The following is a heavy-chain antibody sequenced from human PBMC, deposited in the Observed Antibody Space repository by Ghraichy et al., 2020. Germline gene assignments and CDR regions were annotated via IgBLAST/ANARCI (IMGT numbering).Heavy chain of an antibody. CDR2: ISGSGGTT. V-gene: IGHV3-23*01. J-gene: IGHJ4*02. Sequence: GGSLRLSCAASGFTFSSYAINWVRQAPGKGLELVSGISGSGGTTYYANSVKGRFTISRDNSKNTLYLQMNSLRADDTAVFYCAKGGYSLYYFDYWGQGTLVTVSS. CDR3: AKGGYSLYYFDY. CDR1: GFTFSSYA. D-gene: IGHD4-23*01.